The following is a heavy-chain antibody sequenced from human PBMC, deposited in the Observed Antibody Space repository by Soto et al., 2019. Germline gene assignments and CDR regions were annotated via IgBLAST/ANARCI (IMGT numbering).Heavy chain of an antibody. V-gene: IGHV3-9*01. CDR3: AKGSITIFGVASNWFDP. J-gene: IGHJ5*02. D-gene: IGHD3-3*01. Sequence: GGSLRLSCAASGFTFDDYAMHWVRQAPGKGLEWVSGISWNSGSIGYADSVKGRFTISRDNAKNSLYLQMNSLRAEDTALYYCAKGSITIFGVASNWFDPWGQGTLVTVSS. CDR1: GFTFDDYA. CDR2: ISWNSGSI.